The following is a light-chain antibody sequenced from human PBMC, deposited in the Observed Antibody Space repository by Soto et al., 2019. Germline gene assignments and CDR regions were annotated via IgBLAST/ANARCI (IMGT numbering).Light chain of an antibody. CDR2: DVS. CDR3: SSYTTSNTRQIV. J-gene: IGLJ1*01. Sequence: QSVLTQPASLSGSPGQSITISCTGTSSEVDGYNYVSWYQQHPGKAPKFIIYDVSNRPSGVSNRFSGSKSGNTASLTISGLQAEDEADYYCSSYTTSNTRQIVFGTGTKVTVL. CDR1: SSEVDGYNY. V-gene: IGLV2-14*01.